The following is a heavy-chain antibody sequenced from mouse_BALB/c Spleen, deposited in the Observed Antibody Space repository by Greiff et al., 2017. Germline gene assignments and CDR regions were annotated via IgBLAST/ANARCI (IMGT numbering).Heavy chain of an antibody. J-gene: IGHJ3*01. V-gene: IGHV1S30*01. CDR1: GYSFTGYY. CDR2: INPYNGAT. D-gene: IGHD1-1*01. CDR3: AREEGSRDSSGPACFDY. Sequence: EVQLVESGPELVKPGASVKLSCKASGYSFTGYYMHWVKQSHVKSLEWIGRINPYNGATIYNQNFKDKASLTADTSSSTAYMELHSLTSEDSAVYYSAREEGSRDSSGPACFDYWGQGTMVTVSA.